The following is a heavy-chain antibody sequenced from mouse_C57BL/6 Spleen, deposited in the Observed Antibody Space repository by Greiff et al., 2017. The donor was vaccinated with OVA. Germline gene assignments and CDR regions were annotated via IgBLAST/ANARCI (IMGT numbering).Heavy chain of an antibody. CDR1: GYSITSGYY. D-gene: IGHD2-2*01. J-gene: IGHJ4*01. Sequence: DVQLQESGPGLVKPSQSLSLTCSVTGYSITSGYYWNWIRQFPGNKLEWMGYISYDGSNNYNPSLKNRISITRDTSKNQFFLKLNSVTTEDTATYYCARGGLRREDFAMDYWGQGTSVTVSS. CDR3: ARGGLRREDFAMDY. V-gene: IGHV3-6*01. CDR2: ISYDGSN.